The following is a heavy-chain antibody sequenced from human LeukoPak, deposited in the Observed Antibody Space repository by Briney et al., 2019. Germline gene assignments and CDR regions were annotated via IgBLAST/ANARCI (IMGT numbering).Heavy chain of an antibody. Sequence: GGFLRLSCAASGFTFTNYDMSWVRQAPGKGLEWVSTISDSGGFTYYADSVKGRLTVSRDNSKNTLYLQMNSLRAEDTAVYYCARRLDSGNYFDYWGKGTLVTVSS. CDR2: ISDSGGFT. CDR1: GFTFTNYD. D-gene: IGHD3-10*01. J-gene: IGHJ4*02. CDR3: ARRLDSGNYFDY. V-gene: IGHV3-23*01.